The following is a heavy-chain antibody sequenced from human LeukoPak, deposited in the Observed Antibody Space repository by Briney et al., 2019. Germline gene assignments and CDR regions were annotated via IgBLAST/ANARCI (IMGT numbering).Heavy chain of an antibody. V-gene: IGHV1-18*01. CDR2: ISAYNGNT. D-gene: IGHD3-10*01. Sequence: GASVKVSCKASGYTSTSYGISWVRQAPGQGLEWMGWISAYNGNTNCAQKLQGRVTMSTDTSTSTAYMELRSLRSDDTAVYYCARDLGEYYYGSGSYDPPFVDYWGQGTLVTVSS. J-gene: IGHJ4*02. CDR1: GYTSTSYG. CDR3: ARDLGEYYYGSGSYDPPFVDY.